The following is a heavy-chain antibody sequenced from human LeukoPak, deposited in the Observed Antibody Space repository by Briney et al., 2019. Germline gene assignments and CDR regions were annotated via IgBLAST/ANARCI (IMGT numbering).Heavy chain of an antibody. CDR2: INTNTGNP. J-gene: IGHJ4*02. Sequence: ASVKVSCKASGYTFTSSALNWVRQAPGQGLEWMGWINTNTGNPTYAQGFTGRFVFSLDTSVSTAYLHISSLKAEDTAVYYCATDLKKGDSGCFDYWGQGTLVTVSS. D-gene: IGHD6-19*01. V-gene: IGHV7-4-1*02. CDR3: ATDLKKGDSGCFDY. CDR1: GYTFTSSA.